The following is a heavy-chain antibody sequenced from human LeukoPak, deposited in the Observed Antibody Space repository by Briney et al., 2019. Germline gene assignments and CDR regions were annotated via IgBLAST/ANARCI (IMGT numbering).Heavy chain of an antibody. Sequence: GGSLRLSCAASGLTFSSYSMTWVRQAPGKGLEWVSSISSSGSYIYDADSVKGRFTISRDNAENSLYLQMNSLRAEDTAAYYCAKGYYFDILSGYSSLDSWGQGTLVTVSS. CDR2: ISSSGSYI. V-gene: IGHV3-21*06. CDR3: AKGYYFDILSGYSSLDS. J-gene: IGHJ4*02. D-gene: IGHD3-9*01. CDR1: GLTFSSYS.